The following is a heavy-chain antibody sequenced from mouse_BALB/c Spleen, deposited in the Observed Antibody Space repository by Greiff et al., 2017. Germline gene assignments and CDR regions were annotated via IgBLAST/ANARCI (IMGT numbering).Heavy chain of an antibody. Sequence: EVKVEESGPSLVKPSQTLSLTCSVTGDSITSGYWNWIRKFPGNKLEYMGYISYSGSTYYNPSLKSRISITRDTSKNQYYLQLNSVTTEDTATYYCARYDYDYDEEAWFAYWGQGTLVTVSA. CDR2: ISYSGST. V-gene: IGHV3-8*02. D-gene: IGHD2-4*01. CDR3: ARYDYDYDEEAWFAY. J-gene: IGHJ3*01. CDR1: GDSITSGY.